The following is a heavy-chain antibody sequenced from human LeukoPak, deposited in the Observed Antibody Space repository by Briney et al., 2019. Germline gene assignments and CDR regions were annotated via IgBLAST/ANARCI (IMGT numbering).Heavy chain of an antibody. J-gene: IGHJ6*02. CDR1: GYTFTGYY. V-gene: IGHV1-2*02. D-gene: IGHD1-26*01. Sequence: ASVKVSCKASGYTFTGYYMHWVRQAPGQRLEWMGWINPNSGGTNYAQKFQGRVTMTRDTSISTAYMELSRLRSDDTAVYYCARVVGYYYGMDVWGQGTTVTVSS. CDR3: ARVVGYYYGMDV. CDR2: INPNSGGT.